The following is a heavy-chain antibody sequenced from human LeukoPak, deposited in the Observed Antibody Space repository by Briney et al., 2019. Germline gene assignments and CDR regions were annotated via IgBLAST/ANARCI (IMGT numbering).Heavy chain of an antibody. CDR1: GGSISSGDYY. Sequence: PSETLSLTCTVSGGSISSGDYYWSWIRQPPGKGLEWIGYIYYSGSTYYNPSLKSRVTMSVDTSKNQFSLKLSSVTAADTAVYYCARENQVTIGTYYYGMDVWGQGTTVTVSS. V-gene: IGHV4-30-4*01. CDR3: ARENQVTIGTYYYGMDV. J-gene: IGHJ6*02. D-gene: IGHD4-11*01. CDR2: IYYSGST.